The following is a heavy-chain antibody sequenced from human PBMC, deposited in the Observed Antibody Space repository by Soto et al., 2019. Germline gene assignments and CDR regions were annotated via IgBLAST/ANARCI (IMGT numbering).Heavy chain of an antibody. CDR2: ITGSGRDT. V-gene: IGHV3-23*01. Sequence: EVQLLESGGGLAQPGGSLRLSCAASGFTFRNNVLSWVRQAPGKGLDWVSGITGSGRDTYYADSVKGRFTISRDNSKNMVFMQMNSLRAEDTALYDCAKNGIDNSPSASESWGPGTLVTVSS. D-gene: IGHD2-21*01. CDR1: GFTFRNNV. CDR3: AKNGIDNSPSASES. J-gene: IGHJ4*02.